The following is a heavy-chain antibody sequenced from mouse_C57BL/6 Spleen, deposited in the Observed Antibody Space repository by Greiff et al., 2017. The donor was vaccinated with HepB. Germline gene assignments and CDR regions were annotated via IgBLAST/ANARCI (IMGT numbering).Heavy chain of an antibody. V-gene: IGHV1-64*01. J-gene: IGHJ2*01. CDR3: ARLGGLYYFDY. CDR1: GYTFTSYW. D-gene: IGHD4-1*01. CDR2: IHPNSGST. Sequence: QVQLQQPGAELVKPGASVKLSCKASGYTFTSYWMHWVKQRPGQGLEWIGMIHPNSGSTNYNEKFKSKATLTVDKSSSTAYMQLSSLTSEDSAVYYCARLGGLYYFDYWGQGTTLTVSS.